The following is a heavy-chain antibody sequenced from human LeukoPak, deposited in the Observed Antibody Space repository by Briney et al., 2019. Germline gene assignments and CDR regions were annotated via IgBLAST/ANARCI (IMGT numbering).Heavy chain of an antibody. Sequence: SETLSLTCTVSGGSISSSSYYWGWIRQPPGKGLEWIGRIYYSGSTYYNPSLKSRVTISVDTSKNQFSLKLSSVTAADTAVYYCARQGVDRYYYDSSGSNKGFDYWGQGTLVTVSS. CDR1: GGSISSSSYY. V-gene: IGHV4-39*01. D-gene: IGHD3-22*01. CDR2: IYYSGST. CDR3: ARQGVDRYYYDSSGSNKGFDY. J-gene: IGHJ4*02.